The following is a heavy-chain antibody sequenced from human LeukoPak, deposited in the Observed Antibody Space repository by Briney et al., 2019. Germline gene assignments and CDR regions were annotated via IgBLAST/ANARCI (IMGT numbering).Heavy chain of an antibody. J-gene: IGHJ4*02. CDR3: AKSGYNRFDY. CDR2: ISGCDSST. V-gene: IGHV3-23*01. D-gene: IGHD5-24*01. Sequence: PGGSLRLSCAASGFTFSSSAMSWVRQAPGKGLEWVSTISGCDSSTYYADSVKGRFTISRDNSKNTLYLQMNSLRADDTAVYYCAKSGYNRFDYWGQGTLVTVSS. CDR1: GFTFSSSA.